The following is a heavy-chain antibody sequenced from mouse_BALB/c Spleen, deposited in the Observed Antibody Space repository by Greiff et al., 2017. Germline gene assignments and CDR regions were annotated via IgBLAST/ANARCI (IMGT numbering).Heavy chain of an antibody. CDR2: ISYSGST. CDR3: AREGAYYDYDVGYAMDY. CDR1: GYSITSDYA. Sequence: EVKLMESGPGLVKPSQSLSLTCTVTGYSITSDYAWNWIRQFPGNKLEWMGYISYSGSTSYNPSLKSRISITRDTSKNQFFLQLNSVTTEDTATYYCAREGAYYDYDVGYAMDYWGQGTSVTVSS. V-gene: IGHV3-2*02. D-gene: IGHD2-4*01. J-gene: IGHJ4*01.